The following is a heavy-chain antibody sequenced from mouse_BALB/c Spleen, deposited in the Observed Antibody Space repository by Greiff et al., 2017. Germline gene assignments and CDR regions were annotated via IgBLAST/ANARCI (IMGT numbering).Heavy chain of an antibody. CDR1: GFTFSSYA. CDR3: ADDGYYRFAY. V-gene: IGHV5-6-5*01. CDR2: ISSGGST. D-gene: IGHD2-3*01. J-gene: IGHJ3*01. Sequence: EVHLVESGGGLVKPGGSLKLSCAASGFTFSSYAMSWVRQTPEKRLEWVASISSGGSTYYPDSVKGRFTISRDSARNILYLQMSSLRSEDTAMYYCADDGYYRFAYWGQGTLVTVSA.